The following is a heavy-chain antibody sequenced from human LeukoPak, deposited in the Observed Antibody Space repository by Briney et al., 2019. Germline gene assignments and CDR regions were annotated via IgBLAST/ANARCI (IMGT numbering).Heavy chain of an antibody. V-gene: IGHV3-21*01. CDR3: ARHGGSDYVWGSYRPTYYYFDY. Sequence: GGSLRLSCAASGFTFSSYSMNWVRQAPGKGLEWVSSISSSSYIYYADSVKGRFTISRDNAKNSLYLQMNSLRAEDTAVYYCARHGGSDYVWGSYRPTYYYFDYWGQGTLVTVSS. J-gene: IGHJ4*02. D-gene: IGHD3-16*02. CDR2: ISSSSYI. CDR1: GFTFSSYS.